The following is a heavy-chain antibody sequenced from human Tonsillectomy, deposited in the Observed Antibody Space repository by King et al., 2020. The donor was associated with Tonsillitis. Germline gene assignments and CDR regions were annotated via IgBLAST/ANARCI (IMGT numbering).Heavy chain of an antibody. CDR2: ISGSGGST. V-gene: IGHV3-23*04. Sequence: EVQLVESGGGLVQPGGSLRLSCAAPGFTFSSYAMSWVRQAPGKGLEWVSSISGSGGSTFYTDSVKGRFTISRGNSKNTVYLQMNSLRAEDTARYFCAKGATVTSYYYFYGMDVWGQGTTVTVSS. CDR3: AKGATVTSYYYFYGMDV. J-gene: IGHJ6*02. D-gene: IGHD5-12*01. CDR1: GFTFSSYA.